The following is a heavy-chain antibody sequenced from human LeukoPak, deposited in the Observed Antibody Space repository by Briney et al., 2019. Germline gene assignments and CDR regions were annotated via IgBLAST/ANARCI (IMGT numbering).Heavy chain of an antibody. Sequence: VASVKVSCKASGYTFTNYYMHWMRQAPGQGLEWMGVINPSSGSTSYAHKFQGRVTMTTATSTSTVYMELSSLRSADTAVYSCARAGYDSSGYYSYWGQGTLVTVSS. CDR1: GYTFTNYY. D-gene: IGHD3-22*01. V-gene: IGHV1-46*01. J-gene: IGHJ4*02. CDR3: ARAGYDSSGYYSY. CDR2: INPSSGST.